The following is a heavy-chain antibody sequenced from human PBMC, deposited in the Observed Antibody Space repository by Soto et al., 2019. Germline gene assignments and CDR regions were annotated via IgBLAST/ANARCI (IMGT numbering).Heavy chain of an antibody. J-gene: IGHJ4*02. CDR3: ARDGGAY. CDR1: GFTFSSYA. CDR2: MSYDGSNK. V-gene: IGHV3-30-3*01. D-gene: IGHD3-16*01. Sequence: QVQLVESGGGVVQPGRSLRLSCAASGFTFSSYAMHWVRRAPGKGLEWMAVMSYDGSNKYYADSVKGRFTISRDNSKKSLYLQMDSLRQEDTGLYCCARDGGAYWGQGTLVIVSS.